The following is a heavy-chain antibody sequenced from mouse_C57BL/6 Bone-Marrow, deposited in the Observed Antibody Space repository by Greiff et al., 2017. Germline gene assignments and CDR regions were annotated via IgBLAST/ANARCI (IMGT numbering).Heavy chain of an antibody. J-gene: IGHJ4*01. D-gene: IGHD1-1*01. CDR1: GFTFSDAW. CDR2: IRNKANNHAT. V-gene: IGHV6-6*01. CDR3: TRYYGSSYWTYYAMDY. Sequence: EVKLMESGGGLVQPGGSMKLSCAASGFTFSDAWMDWVRQSPEKGLEWVAEIRNKANNHATYYAESVKGRFTISRDDSKSSVYLQMNSLRAEDTGIYYCTRYYGSSYWTYYAMDYWGQGTSVTVSS.